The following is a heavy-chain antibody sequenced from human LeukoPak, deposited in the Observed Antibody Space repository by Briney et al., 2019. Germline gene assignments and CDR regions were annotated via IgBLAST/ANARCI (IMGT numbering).Heavy chain of an antibody. CDR3: ARVTVAGPGTFDI. V-gene: IGHV1-69*10. CDR2: IIPVFGIV. J-gene: IGHJ3*02. D-gene: IGHD6-19*01. Sequence: SVKVSCKTSRVTFSSYPISWVRQAPGQGLVWMGGIIPVFGIVNYAQKFQGRVTITADKSTSTAYMELSSLRSEDTAVYYCARVTVAGPGTFDIWGQGTMVTVSS. CDR1: RVTFSSYP.